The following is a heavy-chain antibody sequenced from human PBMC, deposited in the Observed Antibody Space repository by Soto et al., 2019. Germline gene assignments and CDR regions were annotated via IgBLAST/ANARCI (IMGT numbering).Heavy chain of an antibody. CDR3: ARIGEYSGYDPFDY. CDR2: IFSNDEK. Sequence: SGPTLVNPTETLTLTCTVSGFSLSNARMGVSWIRQPPGKALEWLAHIFSNDEKSYSTSLKSRLTISKDTSKSQVVLTMTNMDPVDTATYYCARIGEYSGYDPFDYWGQGTLVTVSS. D-gene: IGHD5-12*01. CDR1: GFSLSNARMG. V-gene: IGHV2-26*01. J-gene: IGHJ4*02.